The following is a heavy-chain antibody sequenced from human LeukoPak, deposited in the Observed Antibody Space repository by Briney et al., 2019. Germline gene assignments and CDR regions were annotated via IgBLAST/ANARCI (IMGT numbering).Heavy chain of an antibody. J-gene: IGHJ4*02. CDR3: ARFAVHRRLTVAGQFGLDY. Sequence: GASVKVSCKASGYTFTDYYMHWVRQAPGQGLEWMGWINPNSGGTNYAQKFQGRVTMTRDTSISTVYMDLSSLRSEDTAVYYCARFAVHRRLTVAGQFGLDYWGQGTLVTVSS. V-gene: IGHV1-2*02. D-gene: IGHD6-19*01. CDR2: INPNSGGT. CDR1: GYTFTDYY.